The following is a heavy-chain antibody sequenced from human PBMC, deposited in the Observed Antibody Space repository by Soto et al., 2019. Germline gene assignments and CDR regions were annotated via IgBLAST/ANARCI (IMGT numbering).Heavy chain of an antibody. CDR1: GFIFSSYA. CDR3: AKDCAGDCYWASDGFDI. V-gene: IGHV3-23*01. Sequence: EEQLLESGGGLVQPGGSLRLSCAGSGFIFSSYAMSWVRQAPGKGLEWVSVISGSGNNTYYVDSVKGRFTISRDNSKNRLYLQMNSLRAEDRAVYYCAKDCAGDCYWASDGFDIWGQGTMVTVSS. J-gene: IGHJ3*02. CDR2: ISGSGNNT. D-gene: IGHD2-21*02.